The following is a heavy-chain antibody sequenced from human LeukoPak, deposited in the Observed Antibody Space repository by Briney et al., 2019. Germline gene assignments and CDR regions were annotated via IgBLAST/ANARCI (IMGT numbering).Heavy chain of an antibody. CDR3: ARTTEGYCSSASCFGFSYSYYMDV. Sequence: SETLSLTCTVSGGSISSYYWSWIRQPPGKGLEWIGYIYYSGSTNYNPSLKSRVTISVDTSKNQFSLKLSSVIAADTAVYYCARTTEGYCSSASCFGFSYSYYMDVWGKGTSVTISS. D-gene: IGHD2-2*01. J-gene: IGHJ6*03. V-gene: IGHV4-59*01. CDR1: GGSISSYY. CDR2: IYYSGST.